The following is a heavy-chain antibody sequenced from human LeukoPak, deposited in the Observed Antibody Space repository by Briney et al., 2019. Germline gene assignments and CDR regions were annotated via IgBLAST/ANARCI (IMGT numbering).Heavy chain of an antibody. Sequence: GESLKISCKGSGYSFTSYWIGWVRQMPGKGLEWMGIIYPGDSDTRYSPSFQGQVTISADKSISTAYLQWSSLKASDTAMYYCARGDFYSSWYAPKPYNWFDPWGQGTLVTVSS. CDR1: GYSFTSYW. CDR2: IYPGDSDT. D-gene: IGHD6-13*01. CDR3: ARGDFYSSWYAPKPYNWFDP. J-gene: IGHJ5*02. V-gene: IGHV5-51*01.